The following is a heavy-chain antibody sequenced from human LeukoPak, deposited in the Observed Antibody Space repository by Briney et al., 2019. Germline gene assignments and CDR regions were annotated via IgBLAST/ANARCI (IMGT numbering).Heavy chain of an antibody. V-gene: IGHV4-59*01. J-gene: IGHJ4*02. Sequence: SETLSLTXTVSGDSISSYYYNWIRQPPGKGLEWIGYIYYSGSTIHNPSLKSRVTISLDTSKNQFSLRLTSVTTADTAVYYCARSPPSHLGYFDYWGQGTLVTVSS. D-gene: IGHD3-3*02. CDR1: GDSISSYY. CDR2: IYYSGST. CDR3: ARSPPSHLGYFDY.